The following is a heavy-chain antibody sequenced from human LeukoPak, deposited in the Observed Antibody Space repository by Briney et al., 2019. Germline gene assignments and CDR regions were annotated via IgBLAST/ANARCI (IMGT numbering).Heavy chain of an antibody. CDR2: IYPGDSDT. Sequence: GESLKISCKGSGYSFTSHWIGWVRQMSGKGLEWMGIIYPGDSDTTYSPSFQGQVTISADKSINTAYLQWSSLRASDTAIYYCARRYFDSHGYYIFDYWGQGTLVTVSS. CDR3: ARRYFDSHGYYIFDY. CDR1: GYSFTSHW. D-gene: IGHD3-22*01. V-gene: IGHV5-51*01. J-gene: IGHJ4*02.